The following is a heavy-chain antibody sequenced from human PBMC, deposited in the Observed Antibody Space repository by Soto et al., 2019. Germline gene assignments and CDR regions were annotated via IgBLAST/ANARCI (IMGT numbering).Heavy chain of an antibody. CDR2: ISGSGGST. CDR1: GFTFISYA. V-gene: IGHV3-23*01. D-gene: IGHD3-22*01. Sequence: PGGSLRLSFAASGFTFISYAMSWVRQAPGKGLEWVSAISGSGGSTYYADSVKGRFTISRDNSKNTLYLQMNSLRAEDTAVYYCAKHYAYDSSGTGPNWGQGTLVTV. CDR3: AKHYAYDSSGTGPN. J-gene: IGHJ4*02.